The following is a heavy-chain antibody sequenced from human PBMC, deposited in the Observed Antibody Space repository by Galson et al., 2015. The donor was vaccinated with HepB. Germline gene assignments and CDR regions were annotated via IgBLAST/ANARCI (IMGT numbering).Heavy chain of an antibody. Sequence: SLRLSCAASGFTFSDYGMHWVRQAPGKGLEWVAVIWHDGNNKYYAESVKGRFTISRDNSKNTLYLHMNSLRAEDTAVYYCAKMYYNYIWGPYPDRGSHFDHWGQGTLVTVSS. CDR3: AKMYYNYIWGPYPDRGSHFDH. J-gene: IGHJ4*02. CDR2: IWHDGNNK. CDR1: GFTFSDYG. D-gene: IGHD3-16*01. V-gene: IGHV3-33*06.